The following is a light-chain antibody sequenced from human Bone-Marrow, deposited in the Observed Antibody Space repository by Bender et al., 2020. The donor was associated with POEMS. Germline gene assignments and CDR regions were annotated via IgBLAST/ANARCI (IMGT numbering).Light chain of an antibody. CDR2: GNT. V-gene: IGLV1-40*01. Sequence: QSVLTQPPSVSGAPGQRVTISCTGSSSNTGAGYDVHWYQQVPGRAPKLLIFGNTNRPSGVPDRFSGSKSGTSASLAITGLQAEDEGDYYCQSYDNSLGGWVFGGGTKLTVL. CDR3: QSYDNSLGGWV. CDR1: SSNTGAGYD. J-gene: IGLJ3*02.